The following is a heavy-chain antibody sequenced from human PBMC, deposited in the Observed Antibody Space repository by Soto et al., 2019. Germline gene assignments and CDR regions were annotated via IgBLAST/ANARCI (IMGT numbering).Heavy chain of an antibody. CDR1: GGSVSSYY. J-gene: IGHJ4*02. V-gene: IGHV4-59*02. Sequence: KPSETLSLTCTVSGGSVSSYYWSWIRQPPGKGLEWIGYIYDSGSTNYNPSLKSRVTISVDTSKNQFSLHLSSVTAADTAVYYCARGPVYGSGWNGRVDYWGRGTLVTVSS. D-gene: IGHD6-19*01. CDR2: IYDSGST. CDR3: ARGPVYGSGWNGRVDY.